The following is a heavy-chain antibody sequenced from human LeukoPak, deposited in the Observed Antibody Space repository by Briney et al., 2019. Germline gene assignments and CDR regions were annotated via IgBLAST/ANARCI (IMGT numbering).Heavy chain of an antibody. D-gene: IGHD3-22*01. Sequence: PGRSLRLSCAASGFTFSSYAMRWVRQAPGKGLEWVTVISYDGSNKYYADSVKGRFTISRDNSKNTLYLQMNSLRAEDTAVYYCARDQRTYYYDSSGFPFNYWGQGTLVTVSS. CDR1: GFTFSSYA. CDR3: ARDQRTYYYDSSGFPFNY. CDR2: ISYDGSNK. J-gene: IGHJ4*02. V-gene: IGHV3-30-3*01.